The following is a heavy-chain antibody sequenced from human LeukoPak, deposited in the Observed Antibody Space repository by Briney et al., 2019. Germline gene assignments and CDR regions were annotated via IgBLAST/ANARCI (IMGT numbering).Heavy chain of an antibody. D-gene: IGHD2-15*01. CDR2: IYHSGST. J-gene: IGHJ4*02. CDR1: GGSISSSNW. CDR3: ARAHRYCSGGSCYKIFDY. V-gene: IGHV4-4*02. Sequence: PSETLSLTCAVSGGSISSSNWWSWVRQPPGKGLEWIGEIYHSGSTNYNPSLKSRVTISVDTSKNQFSLKLSSVTAADTAVYYCARAHRYCSGGSCYKIFDYWGQGTLVTVSS.